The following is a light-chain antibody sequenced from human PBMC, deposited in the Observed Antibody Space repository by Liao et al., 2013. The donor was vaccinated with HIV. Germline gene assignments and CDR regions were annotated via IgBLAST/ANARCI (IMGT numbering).Light chain of an antibody. CDR1: ALPKEY. CDR3: QSADSSGTCPV. CDR2: KDN. J-gene: IGLJ3*02. Sequence: SYELTQSPSVSVSPGQTARITCSGDALPKEYAYWYQVRPGQAPVLVIYKDNERPSGIPERFSGSSSGTTVTLTISGVQAEDEADYYCQSADSSGTCPVFGGGTKLTVL. V-gene: IGLV3-25*03.